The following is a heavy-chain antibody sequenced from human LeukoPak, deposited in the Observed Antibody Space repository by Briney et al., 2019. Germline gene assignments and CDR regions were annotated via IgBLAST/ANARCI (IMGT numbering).Heavy chain of an antibody. J-gene: IGHJ6*02. CDR2: HYTGACT. Sequence: GGSLRLSFAASGFTVSSSYMFWVRQPPGKGLEWVSMHYTGACTSYADSVKGRSTISRDDSKNTLYLQMNSLRVEDTAVYYCARDPVTTSDYAMDVWGQGTTVTVSS. D-gene: IGHD4-17*01. V-gene: IGHV3-53*01. CDR1: GFTVSSSY. CDR3: ARDPVTTSDYAMDV.